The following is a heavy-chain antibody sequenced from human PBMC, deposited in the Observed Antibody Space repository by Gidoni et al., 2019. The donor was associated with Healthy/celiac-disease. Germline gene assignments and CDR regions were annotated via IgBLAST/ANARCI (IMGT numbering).Heavy chain of an antibody. J-gene: IGHJ5*02. V-gene: IGHV4-34*01. Sequence: QVQLQQWGAGRLQPSETLSLTCAVYVGSFRGYSWTWIRQPPGKGLEWIGEISHSGSTNYNPSLKSRVTISVDTAKNQYSLKLSSVTAADTAVYYCARGGATMAGYCSSTSCYRPPSSNWIDPWGQGTLVTVSS. CDR3: ARGGATMAGYCSSTSCYRPPSSNWIDP. CDR2: ISHSGST. CDR1: VGSFRGYS. D-gene: IGHD2-2*01.